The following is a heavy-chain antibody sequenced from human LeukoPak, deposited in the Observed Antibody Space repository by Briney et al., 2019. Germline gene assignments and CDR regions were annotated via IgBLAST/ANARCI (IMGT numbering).Heavy chain of an antibody. CDR3: ARDVGTYYYDSSGYYQDAFDI. V-gene: IGHV3-7*01. D-gene: IGHD3-22*01. Sequence: GGSLRLSCAASGFTFSDYYMSWIRQAPGKGLEWVANIKQDGSEKYYVDSVKGRFTISRDNAKNSLYLQMNSLRAEDTAVYYCARDVGTYYYDSSGYYQDAFDIWGQGTMVTVSS. CDR1: GFTFSDYY. CDR2: IKQDGSEK. J-gene: IGHJ3*02.